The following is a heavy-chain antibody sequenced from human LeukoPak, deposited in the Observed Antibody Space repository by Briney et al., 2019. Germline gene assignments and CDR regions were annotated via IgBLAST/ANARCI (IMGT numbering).Heavy chain of an antibody. Sequence: GSLRLSCAASGFTFDDYAMHWVRQAPGKGLEWIGHIYYSGSTNNNPSLKSRVTISVDTSKNQFSLRLTSVTAADTAVYYCAREPNNWNGQDNWFDSWGQGTLVTVSS. CDR1: GFTFDDYA. D-gene: IGHD1-20*01. V-gene: IGHV4-59*01. J-gene: IGHJ5*01. CDR2: IYYSGST. CDR3: AREPNNWNGQDNWFDS.